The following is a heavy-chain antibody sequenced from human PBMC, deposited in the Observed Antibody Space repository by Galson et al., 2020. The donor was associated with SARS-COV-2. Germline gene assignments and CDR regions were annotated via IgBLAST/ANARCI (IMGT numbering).Heavy chain of an antibody. D-gene: IGHD3-22*01. Sequence: ASVKVSCKASGYTFTSNGISCMRQAPGQGLEWMGWNANYAQKFQGRVTMTTDTSTTTAYMELRGLRSDDTAVYYWARFSYRIGYPSFDYWGQGTLVTVSS. CDR1: GYTFTSNG. CDR3: ARFSYRIGYPSFDY. J-gene: IGHJ4*02. V-gene: IGHV1-18*01.